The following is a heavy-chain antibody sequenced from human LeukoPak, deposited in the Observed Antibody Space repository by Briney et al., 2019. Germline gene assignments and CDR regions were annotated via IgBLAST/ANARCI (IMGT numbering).Heavy chain of an antibody. V-gene: IGHV4-31*03. CDR1: GGSISSGGYY. CDR2: IYYSGSS. J-gene: IGHJ4*02. D-gene: IGHD3-16*01. Sequence: PSETLSLTCTVSGGSISSGGYYWSWIRQHPGKGLEWISYIYYSGSSSYNPSLKRRVIISVDTSKKQFSLKLTSVTAADTAVYYCASLIPSLPYLDYWGQGTLVTAS. CDR3: ASLIPSLPYLDY.